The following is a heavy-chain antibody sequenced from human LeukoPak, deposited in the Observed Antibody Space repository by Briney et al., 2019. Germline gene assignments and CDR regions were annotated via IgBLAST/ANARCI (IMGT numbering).Heavy chain of an antibody. D-gene: IGHD6-6*01. CDR3: AKNLVQDPNRYFDY. J-gene: IGHJ4*02. CDR2: IKQDGSEK. CDR1: GFTFSSYV. V-gene: IGHV3-7*03. Sequence: GGSLRLSCAASGFTFSSYVMSWVRQAPGKGLEWVANIKQDGSEKYYADSVKGLFTISRDNANNTLYLQMNSLRAEDTDLYYCAKNLVQDPNRYFDYWGQRTLVTVSS.